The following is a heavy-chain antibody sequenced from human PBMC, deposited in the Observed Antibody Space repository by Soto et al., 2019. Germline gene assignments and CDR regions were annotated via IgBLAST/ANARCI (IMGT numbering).Heavy chain of an antibody. D-gene: IGHD3-10*01. CDR1: GFTVSSNY. Sequence: GGSLRLSCAASGFTVSSNYMSWVRQAPGKGLEWVSVIYSGGSTYYADSVKGRFTISRDNSKNTLYLQMNSLRAEDTAVYYCARFGESQYGMDVWGQGTTVTVSS. CDR2: IYSGGST. J-gene: IGHJ6*02. CDR3: ARFGESQYGMDV. V-gene: IGHV3-53*01.